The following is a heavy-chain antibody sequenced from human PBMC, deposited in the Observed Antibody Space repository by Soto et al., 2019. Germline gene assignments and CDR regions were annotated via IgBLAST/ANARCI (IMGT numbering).Heavy chain of an antibody. V-gene: IGHV1-69*01. J-gene: IGHJ4*02. CDR1: GGTFSSYA. CDR2: IIPIFGTA. CDR3: ARGEGGYRDLGLY. D-gene: IGHD3-16*01. Sequence: QVQLVQSGAEGKKPGSSVKVSCKASGGTFSSYAISWVRQAPGQGLEWMGGIIPIFGTANYAQKFQGRVTITADGSTNAAYGERSKLRSEDKAVYYCARGEGGYRDLGLYWGQGTLVTVSS.